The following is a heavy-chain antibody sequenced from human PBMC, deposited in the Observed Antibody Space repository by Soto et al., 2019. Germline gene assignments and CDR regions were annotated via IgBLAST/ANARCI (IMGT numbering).Heavy chain of an antibody. D-gene: IGHD2-2*01. V-gene: IGHV4-34*01. Sequence: NPSETLSLTCAVYGGSFSGYYWSWIRQPPGKGLEWIGEINHSGSTNYNPSLKSRVTISVDTSKNQFSLKLSSVTAADTAVYYCARGQRISGMDVWGQGTTVTVSS. J-gene: IGHJ6*02. CDR3: ARGQRISGMDV. CDR1: GGSFSGYY. CDR2: INHSGST.